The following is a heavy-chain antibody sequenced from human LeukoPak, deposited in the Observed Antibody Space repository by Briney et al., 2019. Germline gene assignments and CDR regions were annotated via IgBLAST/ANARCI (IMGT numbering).Heavy chain of an antibody. V-gene: IGHV3-48*04. Sequence: GGSLRLSCAASGFKLIGYSMNWVRQAPGKGLEWVSYINSSSGTIIYADSVKGRFTISRDNAKNSLYLQMNSLRAEDTAVYYCAKEGANTGYRYFDDWGQGTLVTVSS. CDR2: INSSSGTI. CDR3: AKEGANTGYRYFDD. D-gene: IGHD3-9*01. CDR1: GFKLIGYS. J-gene: IGHJ4*02.